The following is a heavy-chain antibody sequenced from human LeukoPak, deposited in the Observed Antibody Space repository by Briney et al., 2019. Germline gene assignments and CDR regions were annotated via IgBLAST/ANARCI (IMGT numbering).Heavy chain of an antibody. CDR2: MHPNSGGT. CDR3: ASLAHFDGSTYYPDF. Sequence: GPVKGSCKGSGYTLTPSYFHWLRQAPGQRGVWMGGMHPNSGGTNYAQNFQGRVTMTRDTSITTAYMELSRLTSDDTAVYYCASLAHFDGSTYYPDFWGQGTLVTVSS. J-gene: IGHJ4*02. V-gene: IGHV1-2*02. D-gene: IGHD3-22*01. CDR1: GYTLTPSY.